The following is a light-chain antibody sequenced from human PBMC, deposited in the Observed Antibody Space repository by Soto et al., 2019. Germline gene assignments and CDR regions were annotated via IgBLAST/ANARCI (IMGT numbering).Light chain of an antibody. V-gene: IGKV3-20*01. CDR2: GAS. J-gene: IGKJ1*01. CDR3: QQYGSSQT. Sequence: EIVLTQSPGTLSLSPWERSTLSCRASQSVSSSYLAWYQQKPGQAPRLLIYGASSRATGIPDRFSGSGSGTDFTLTISRLEPEDFAVYYCQQYGSSQTFGQGTKVDIK. CDR1: QSVSSSY.